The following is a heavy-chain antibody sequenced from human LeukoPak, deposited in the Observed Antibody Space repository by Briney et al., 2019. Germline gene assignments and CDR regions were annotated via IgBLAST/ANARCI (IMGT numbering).Heavy chain of an antibody. CDR3: AKDGAGYCSGGSCYSALDPPDY. CDR1: GFTFSSYA. J-gene: IGHJ4*02. D-gene: IGHD2-15*01. Sequence: PGGSLRLSCAASGFTFSSYAMSWVRQAPGKGLEWVSAISGSGGSTYYADSVKGRFTISRDDSKNTLYLQMNSLRAEDTAVYYCAKDGAGYCSGGSCYSALDPPDYWGQGTLVTVSS. V-gene: IGHV3-23*01. CDR2: ISGSGGST.